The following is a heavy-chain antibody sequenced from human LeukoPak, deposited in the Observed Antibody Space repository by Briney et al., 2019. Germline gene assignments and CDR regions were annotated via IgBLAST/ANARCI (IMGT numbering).Heavy chain of an antibody. J-gene: IGHJ3*02. D-gene: IGHD4-17*01. Sequence: QTGGSLRLSCAASGFTFSSYAMHWVRQAPGKGLEWVAVISYDGSNKYYADSVKGRFTISRDNSKNTLYLQMNSLRAEDTAVYYCAKVLYGTDAFDIWGQGTMVTVSS. CDR2: ISYDGSNK. V-gene: IGHV3-30-3*01. CDR3: AKVLYGTDAFDI. CDR1: GFTFSSYA.